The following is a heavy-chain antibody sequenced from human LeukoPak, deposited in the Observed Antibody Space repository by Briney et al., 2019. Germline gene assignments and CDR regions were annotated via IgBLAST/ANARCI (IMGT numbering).Heavy chain of an antibody. V-gene: IGHV3-30*02. CDR3: AKGAIVGATLNY. Sequence: GGSLRLSCAASGFTFSSYGMHWVRQAPGKGLEWVAFIRYDGSNKYYADSVKGRFTISRDNFENTLYLQMNSLRAEDTAVYYCAKGAIVGATLNYWGQGTLVTVSS. CDR1: GFTFSSYG. D-gene: IGHD1-26*01. CDR2: IRYDGSNK. J-gene: IGHJ4*02.